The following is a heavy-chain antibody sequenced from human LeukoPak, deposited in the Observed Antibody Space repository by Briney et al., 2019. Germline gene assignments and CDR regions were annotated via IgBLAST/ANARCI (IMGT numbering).Heavy chain of an antibody. J-gene: IGHJ3*02. CDR3: ARVGTRTAIDAFDI. CDR2: INWNGGST. CDR1: GXTFDDYG. Sequence: PGGSLRLSCAASGXTFDDYGMSWVRQAPGKGLEWVSGINWNGGSTGYADSVKGRFTISRDNAKNSLYLQMNSLRAEDTALYYCARVGTRTAIDAFDIWGQGTMVTVSS. D-gene: IGHD4-23*01. V-gene: IGHV3-20*04.